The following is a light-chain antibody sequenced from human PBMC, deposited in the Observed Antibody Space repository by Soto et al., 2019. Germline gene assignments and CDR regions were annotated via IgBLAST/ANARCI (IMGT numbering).Light chain of an antibody. V-gene: IGKV3D-15*01. CDR1: QNVATN. J-gene: IGKJ4*01. CDR3: QQYYQWGLS. CDR2: GSS. Sequence: VMTQSPANLSVSPGEGVTLSCRASQNVATNLAWYQLKPGQAPRLLVYGSSTRATGIPATFSGSGSATYFSLTISSLKSEDSAVYYCQQYYQWGLSFGGGTKVEI.